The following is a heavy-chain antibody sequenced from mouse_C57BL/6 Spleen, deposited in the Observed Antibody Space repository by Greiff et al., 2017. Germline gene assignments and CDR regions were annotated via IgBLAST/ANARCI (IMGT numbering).Heavy chain of an antibody. CDR3: ARQDSNLYAMDY. J-gene: IGHJ4*01. CDR2: ISSGGSYT. V-gene: IGHV5-6*01. Sequence: EVQRVESGGDLVKPGGSLKLSCAASGFTFSSYGMSWVRQTPDKRLEWVATISSGGSYTYYPDSVKGRFTISRDNAKNTLYLQMSSLKSEDTAMYYCARQDSNLYAMDYWGQGTSVTVSS. CDR1: GFTFSSYG. D-gene: IGHD2-5*01.